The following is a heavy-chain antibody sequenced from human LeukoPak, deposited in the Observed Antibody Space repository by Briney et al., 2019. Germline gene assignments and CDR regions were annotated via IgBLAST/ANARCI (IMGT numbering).Heavy chain of an antibody. CDR1: GASISSGGYF. CDR3: AKRAYFDWFGAFDT. V-gene: IGHV4-31*03. J-gene: IGHJ3*02. D-gene: IGHD3-9*01. Sequence: SQTLSLACTVSGASISSGGYFWSWIRQHPGKGLEWIGYIYYSGNTYYNPSLKSRVTISVDTSTNQFSLKLTSVTAADTAVYYCAKRAYFDWFGAFDTWGQGTMVTVSS. CDR2: IYYSGNT.